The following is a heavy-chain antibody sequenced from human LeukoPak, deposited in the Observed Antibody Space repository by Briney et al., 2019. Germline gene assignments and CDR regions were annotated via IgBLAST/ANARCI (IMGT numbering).Heavy chain of an antibody. Sequence: SETLSLTCTVSGGSIRSSYYYWGWIRQPPGKGLEWIGSIYDSGSTYYNPSLKSRVTISVDTSKDQFSLKLNSVTAADTAVYYCARRDRSGWYYFDFWGQGTMVTVSS. J-gene: IGHJ4*02. CDR1: GGSIRSSYYY. CDR2: IYDSGST. V-gene: IGHV4-39*01. D-gene: IGHD6-19*01. CDR3: ARRDRSGWYYFDF.